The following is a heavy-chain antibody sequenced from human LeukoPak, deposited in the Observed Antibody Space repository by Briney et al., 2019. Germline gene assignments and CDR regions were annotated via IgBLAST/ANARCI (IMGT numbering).Heavy chain of an antibody. Sequence: SETLSLTCTVSRGSISGYSWSWIRQSPGGGLEWIGYIYYSGDTAYNPSLRSRVTMSVDTSKNQFSLKLSSVTAADTAVYYCARAGFALAALRGTPFDYWGQGTLVTVSS. J-gene: IGHJ4*02. V-gene: IGHV4-59*12. CDR1: RGSISGYS. CDR2: IYYSGDT. D-gene: IGHD6-6*01. CDR3: ARAGFALAALRGTPFDY.